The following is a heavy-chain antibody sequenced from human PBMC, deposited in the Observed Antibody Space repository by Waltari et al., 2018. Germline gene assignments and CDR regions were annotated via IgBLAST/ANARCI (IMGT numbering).Heavy chain of an antibody. CDR1: GGSISSYY. CDR3: ALSRIADYFDY. Sequence: QVQLQESGPGLVKPSETLSLTCTVSGGSISSYYWSWIRQPPGKGLEWIGYIYYSGSTNDHPSLKSRVTISVDTSKNQFSLKLSSVTAADTAVYYCALSRIADYFDYWGQGTLVTVSS. J-gene: IGHJ4*02. D-gene: IGHD6-13*01. CDR2: IYYSGST. V-gene: IGHV4-59*01.